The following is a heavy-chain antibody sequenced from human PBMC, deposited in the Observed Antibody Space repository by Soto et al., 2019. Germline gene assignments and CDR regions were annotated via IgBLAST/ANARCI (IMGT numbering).Heavy chain of an antibody. Sequence: QVHLVQSGAEVKKPGASVKVSCKGSGYTFTSYGITWVRQAPGQGLEWMGWISAHNGNTDFAQRLQGRVTVTRDTSTSTAYMELRSLRSDDTAVYYCAKGRYGDYWGQGALVTVSS. CDR1: GYTFTSYG. V-gene: IGHV1-18*01. CDR3: AKGRYGDY. J-gene: IGHJ4*02. D-gene: IGHD1-1*01. CDR2: ISAHNGNT.